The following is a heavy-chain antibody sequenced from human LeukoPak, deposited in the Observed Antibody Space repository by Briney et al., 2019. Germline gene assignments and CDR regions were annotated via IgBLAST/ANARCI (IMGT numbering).Heavy chain of an antibody. CDR1: GFTFSSYG. Sequence: GGSLRLSCAASGFTFSSYGMHWVRQAPGKGLEWVAVIWYDGSNKYYADSVKGRFTISRDNSKNTLYLQMNSLRAEDTAVYYCARDRDIVVVPAAPRYYYYGMDVWGQGTTVTVSS. CDR2: IWYDGSNK. J-gene: IGHJ6*02. CDR3: ARDRDIVVVPAAPRYYYYGMDV. D-gene: IGHD2-2*01. V-gene: IGHV3-33*01.